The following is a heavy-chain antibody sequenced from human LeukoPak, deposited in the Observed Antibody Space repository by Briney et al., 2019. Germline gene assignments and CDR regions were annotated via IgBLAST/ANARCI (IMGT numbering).Heavy chain of an antibody. CDR2: ISYDGSNK. J-gene: IGHJ5*02. CDR3: AKDGLVGSSGWGSYNWFDP. V-gene: IGHV3-30*04. CDR1: GFTFSSYA. Sequence: GGSLRLSCAASGFTFSSYAMHWVRQAPGKGLEWVAVISYDGSNKYYADSVKGRFTISRDNSKNTLYLQMNSLRAEDTAVYYCAKDGLVGSSGWGSYNWFDPWGQGTLVTVSS. D-gene: IGHD6-19*01.